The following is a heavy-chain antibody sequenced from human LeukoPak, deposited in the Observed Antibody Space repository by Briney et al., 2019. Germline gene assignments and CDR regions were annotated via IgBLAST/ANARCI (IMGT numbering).Heavy chain of an antibody. Sequence: GGSLRLSCAASGFTFSSYGMHWVRQAPGKGLEGVAFIRYDGSNKYYAGSVKGRFTISRDNSKNTLYLQMNSLRAEDTAVYYCAKKYHSGVFYPGYFDTGGKGPLATVPS. J-gene: IGHJ4*02. CDR2: IRYDGSNK. CDR3: AKKYHSGVFYPGYFDT. CDR1: GFTFSSYG. V-gene: IGHV3-30*02. D-gene: IGHD3-22*01.